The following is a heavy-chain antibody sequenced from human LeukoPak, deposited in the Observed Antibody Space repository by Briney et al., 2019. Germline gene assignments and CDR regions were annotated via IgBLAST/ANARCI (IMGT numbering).Heavy chain of an antibody. CDR1: GYTFTSYG. CDR3: ARDSPHYGDYVSFMDV. CDR2: ISAYNGNT. Sequence: ASVKVSCKASGYTFTSYGISWVRQAPGQGLEWMGWISAYNGNTNYAQKLQGRATMTTDTSTSTAYMELRSLRSDDTAVYYCARDSPHYGDYVSFMDVWGQGTTVTVSS. V-gene: IGHV1-18*01. D-gene: IGHD4-17*01. J-gene: IGHJ6*02.